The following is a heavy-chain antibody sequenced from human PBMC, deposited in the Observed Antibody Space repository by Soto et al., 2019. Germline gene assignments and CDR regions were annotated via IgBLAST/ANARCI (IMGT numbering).Heavy chain of an antibody. CDR3: ARETAIVVVPAAMLGWFDP. CDR2: IWYDGSNK. J-gene: IGHJ5*02. Sequence: QVQLVESGGGVVQPGRSLRLSCAASGFTFSSYGMHWVRQAPGKGLEWVAVIWYDGSNKYYADSVKGRFTISRDNSKNTLYLQMNSLRAEDTAVYYCARETAIVVVPAAMLGWFDPWGQGTLVTVSS. CDR1: GFTFSSYG. D-gene: IGHD2-2*01. V-gene: IGHV3-33*01.